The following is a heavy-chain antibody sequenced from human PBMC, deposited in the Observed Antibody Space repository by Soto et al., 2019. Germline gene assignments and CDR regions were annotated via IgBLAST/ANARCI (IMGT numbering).Heavy chain of an antibody. Sequence: PGGSLRLSCAASGFTFSSYSMNWVRQAPGKGLEWVSYISSSSSTIYYADSVKGRFTISRDNAKNSLYLQMNSLRDEDTAVYYCARDYYIDSSGSWSFDLWGRGTLVTVSS. CDR2: ISSSSSTI. V-gene: IGHV3-48*02. D-gene: IGHD3-22*01. J-gene: IGHJ2*01. CDR3: ARDYYIDSSGSWSFDL. CDR1: GFTFSSYS.